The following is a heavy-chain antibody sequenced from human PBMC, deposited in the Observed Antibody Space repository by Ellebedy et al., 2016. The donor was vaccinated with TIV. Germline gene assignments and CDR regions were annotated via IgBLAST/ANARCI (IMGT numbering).Heavy chain of an antibody. CDR3: VRAKITFGGVIVTPPDY. CDR2: INTDGSST. CDR1: GFTFSSYW. V-gene: IGHV3-74*01. J-gene: IGHJ4*02. Sequence: PGGSLRLSCAASGFTFSSYWMHWVRQAPGKGLVWVSRINTDGSSTPYADSVKGRFTISRDNAKNTLYLQMNSLRAEDTAVYYCVRAKITFGGVIVTPPDYWGQGTLVTVSS. D-gene: IGHD3-16*02.